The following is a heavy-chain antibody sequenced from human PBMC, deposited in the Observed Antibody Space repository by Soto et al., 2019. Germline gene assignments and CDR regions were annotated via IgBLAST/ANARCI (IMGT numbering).Heavy chain of an antibody. CDR1: GFTFSSYA. J-gene: IGHJ3*02. Sequence: GGSLRLSCAASGFTFSSYAMSWVRQAPGKGLEWVSAISGSGGSTYYADSVKGRFTISRDNSKNTLYLQMNSLRAEDTAVYYCAKGPPLRDYDRYAFDIWGQGTVVTVSS. V-gene: IGHV3-23*01. CDR3: AKGPPLRDYDRYAFDI. CDR2: ISGSGGST. D-gene: IGHD3-22*01.